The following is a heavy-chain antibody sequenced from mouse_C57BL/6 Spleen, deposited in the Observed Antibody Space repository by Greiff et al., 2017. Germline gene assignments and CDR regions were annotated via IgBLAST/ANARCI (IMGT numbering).Heavy chain of an antibody. CDR3: APNYGSRIFAY. Sequence: QVQLQQSGAELVMPGASVKLSCKASGYTFTSYWMHWVKQRPGQGLEWIGEIDPSDSYTNYNQKFKGKSTLTVDKSSSTAYMQLSSLTSEDSAVYYCAPNYGSRIFAYWGQGTLVTVSA. CDR2: IDPSDSYT. V-gene: IGHV1-69*01. CDR1: GYTFTSYW. D-gene: IGHD1-1*01. J-gene: IGHJ3*01.